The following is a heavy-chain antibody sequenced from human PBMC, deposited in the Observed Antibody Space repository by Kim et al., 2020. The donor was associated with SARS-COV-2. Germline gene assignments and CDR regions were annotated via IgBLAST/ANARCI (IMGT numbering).Heavy chain of an antibody. Sequence: GGSLRLSCAASGFTSSNYWMSWVRQAPGKGLEWVATIKQDGSEKYYVDSVKGRFTISRDNAKNSLYLQMNSPRAEDTATYYCAREFGPYEYWGQGTLVTV. V-gene: IGHV3-7*01. CDR1: GFTSSNYW. CDR3: AREFGPYEY. CDR2: IKQDGSEK. J-gene: IGHJ4*02. D-gene: IGHD3-16*01.